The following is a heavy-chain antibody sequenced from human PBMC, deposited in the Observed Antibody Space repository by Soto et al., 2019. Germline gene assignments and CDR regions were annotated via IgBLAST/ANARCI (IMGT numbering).Heavy chain of an antibody. V-gene: IGHV3-33*01. J-gene: IGHJ6*02. CDR3: ARDPGVLEVPAAMSRTYYYYGMDV. D-gene: IGHD2-2*01. Sequence: GGSLRLSCAASGFTFSSYGMHWVRQAPGKGLEWVAVIWYDGSNKYYADSVKGRFTISRDNSKNTLYLQMNSLRAEDTAVYYCARDPGVLEVPAAMSRTYYYYGMDVWGQGTTVTVSS. CDR1: GFTFSSYG. CDR2: IWYDGSNK.